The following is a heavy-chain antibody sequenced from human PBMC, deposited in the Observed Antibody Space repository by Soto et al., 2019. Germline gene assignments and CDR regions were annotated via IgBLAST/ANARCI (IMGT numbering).Heavy chain of an antibody. CDR2: INHSGST. V-gene: IGHV4-34*01. CDR3: ASGLGDILTEDGGYGMDV. D-gene: IGHD3-9*01. CDR1: GGSFSGYY. Sequence: PSETLSLTCAVYGGSFSGYYWSWIRQPPGKGLEWIGEINHSGSTNYNPSIKSRVTISVETSKNQFSLKLSSVTAADTDVYYCASGLGDILTEDGGYGMDVWGQGTTVTVSS. J-gene: IGHJ6*02.